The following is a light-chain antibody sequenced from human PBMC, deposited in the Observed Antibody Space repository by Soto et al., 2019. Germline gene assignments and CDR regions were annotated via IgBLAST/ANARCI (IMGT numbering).Light chain of an antibody. V-gene: IGKV1D-12*01. CDR1: RNIHNW. J-gene: IGKJ4*01. Sequence: DIQMTQSPSSVSASVGDRVTITCRASRNIHNWLAWYQQKPGKAPNLLIYAASSLQGGVPSRFSGSGSGTDLTLSISSLRPEDFATYFCQQVASFPLTFGGGTKVEIE. CDR3: QQVASFPLT. CDR2: AAS.